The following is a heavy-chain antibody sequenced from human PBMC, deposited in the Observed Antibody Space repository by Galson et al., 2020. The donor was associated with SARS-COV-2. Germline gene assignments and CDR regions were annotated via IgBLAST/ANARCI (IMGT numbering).Heavy chain of an antibody. CDR3: ARESWGSLDP. J-gene: IGHJ5*02. V-gene: IGHV3-11*01. Sequence: GGSLRLSCATSGFTFSDAHMTWIRQAPGKGLEWISYIKNRGDTIYYADSVKGRFTTSRDNAKNLLYLQMNSRRVEDTAMYYCARESWGSLDPWGQGILVTVST. D-gene: IGHD3-16*01. CDR2: IKNRGDTI. CDR1: GFTFSDAH.